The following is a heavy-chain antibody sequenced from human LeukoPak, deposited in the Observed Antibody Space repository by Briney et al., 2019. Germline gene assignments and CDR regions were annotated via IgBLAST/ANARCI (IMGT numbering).Heavy chain of an antibody. CDR2: IRSKTNNYAT. CDR3: TRLFDNAFDI. CDR1: GFTFSGSA. D-gene: IGHD2-21*01. V-gene: IGHV3-73*01. J-gene: IGHJ3*02. Sequence: GGSLRLSCAASGFTFSGSAIHWVRQASGKGLEWVGRIRSKTNNYATAYAASVKGRFTISRDDSKSTAYLQMNSLKTQDTAVYYCTRLFDNAFDIWGRGTMVTVSS.